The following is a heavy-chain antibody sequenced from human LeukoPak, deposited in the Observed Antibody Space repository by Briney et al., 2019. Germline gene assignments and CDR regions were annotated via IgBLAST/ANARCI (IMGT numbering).Heavy chain of an antibody. V-gene: IGHV4-38-2*02. CDR1: GYSISSGYQ. D-gene: IGHD2-2*01. CDR3: ARDPRWLTPDCTSTSCYENYFDP. Sequence: SETLSLTCGVSGYSISSGYQWVWIRQSPGKGLEWIGSIYHSGSAHYNPSLKSRVTISVETSKNQFSLNMYSVTAADTAVYYCARDPRWLTPDCTSTSCYENYFDPWGQGTLVTVSS. J-gene: IGHJ5*02. CDR2: IYHSGSA.